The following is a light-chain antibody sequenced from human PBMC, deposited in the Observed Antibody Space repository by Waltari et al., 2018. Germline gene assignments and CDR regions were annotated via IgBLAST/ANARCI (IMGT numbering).Light chain of an antibody. Sequence: QSVLTQSASVSGSPGQSITISCTGTSGDVGAHNYVSCYQQHPGKAPQLLIYDVSKRPSGVSNRISASKSGNTASLTISGLQAEDEAHSYCNSYTSSTNVVFGGGTKLTVL. J-gene: IGLJ2*01. V-gene: IGLV2-14*03. CDR2: DVS. CDR3: NSYTSSTNVV. CDR1: SGDVGAHNY.